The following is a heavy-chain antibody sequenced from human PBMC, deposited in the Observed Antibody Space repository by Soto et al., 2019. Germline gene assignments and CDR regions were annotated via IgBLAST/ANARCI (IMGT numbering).Heavy chain of an antibody. CDR2: ISSSSSYI. Sequence: PGGSLRLSCAASGFTFSSYSMNWVRQAPGKGLEWVSSISSSSSYIYYADSVKGRFTISRDNAKNSLYLQMNSLRAEDTAVYYCARDEAGRIAARMTWGQGTLVTVSS. CDR3: ARDEAGRIAARMT. CDR1: GFTFSSYS. J-gene: IGHJ5*02. D-gene: IGHD6-6*01. V-gene: IGHV3-21*01.